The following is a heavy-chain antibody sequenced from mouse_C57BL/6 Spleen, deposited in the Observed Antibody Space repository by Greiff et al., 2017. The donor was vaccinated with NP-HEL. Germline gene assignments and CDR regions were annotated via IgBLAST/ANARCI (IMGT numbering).Heavy chain of an antibody. Sequence: VQLQQPGAELVKPGASVKLSCKASGYTFTSYWMHWVKQRPGQGLEWIGMIHPNSGSTNYNEKFKSKATLTVDKSSSTAYMQLSSLTSEDSAVYYCARGDSSGYVVAYWGQGTLVTVSA. CDR1: GYTFTSYW. CDR2: IHPNSGST. D-gene: IGHD3-2*02. V-gene: IGHV1-64*01. J-gene: IGHJ3*01. CDR3: ARGDSSGYVVAY.